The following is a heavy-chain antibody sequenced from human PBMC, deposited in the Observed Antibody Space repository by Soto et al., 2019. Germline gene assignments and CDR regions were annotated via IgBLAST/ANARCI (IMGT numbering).Heavy chain of an antibody. V-gene: IGHV4-34*01. CDR2: INPSGTT. Sequence: SETLSLTCAVHGGTFSAYYWTWIRQPPGKGLEWIGEINPSGTTSYTPSLKSRISISPDTSAMQFSLTLRSVTAADTAIYYCARCRYGCYRSNCYIRFDYWGQGALVT. D-gene: IGHD3-16*02. CDR3: ARCRYGCYRSNCYIRFDY. CDR1: GGTFSAYY. J-gene: IGHJ4*02.